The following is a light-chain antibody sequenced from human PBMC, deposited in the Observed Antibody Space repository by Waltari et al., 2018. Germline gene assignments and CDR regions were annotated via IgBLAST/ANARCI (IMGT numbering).Light chain of an antibody. CDR2: EEN. Sequence: QRPGVSPSMIIYEENKRPAGVPDRFSGSIDSSSNSASLTISGLKTEDEADYYCQSYDTNIRVFGGGTKLTVL. V-gene: IGLV6-57*01. CDR3: QSYDTNIRV. J-gene: IGLJ3*02.